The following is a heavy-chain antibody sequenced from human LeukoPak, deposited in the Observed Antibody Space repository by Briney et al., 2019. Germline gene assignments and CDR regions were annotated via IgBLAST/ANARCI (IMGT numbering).Heavy chain of an antibody. Sequence: QTGGSLRLSCAASGFTVGTNYMSWVRQAPGKGLEWVSLIYSGSSTYYANSVKGRFTISRDNSKNTVYLQMNSLRAEDTAVYYCARDQDHAAVAGLDAFDIWGQGTMVTVSS. V-gene: IGHV3-53*01. CDR2: IYSGSST. D-gene: IGHD6-19*01. J-gene: IGHJ3*02. CDR1: GFTVGTNY. CDR3: ARDQDHAAVAGLDAFDI.